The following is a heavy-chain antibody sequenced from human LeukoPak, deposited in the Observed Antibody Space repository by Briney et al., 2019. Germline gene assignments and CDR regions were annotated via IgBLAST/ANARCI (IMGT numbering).Heavy chain of an antibody. Sequence: PSETLSLTCNVSGYSITSGYYWGWIRPPPGKGLEWIGSMYHSGNPQYNPSLKSRVTISVDTSKNQFSLKLSSVTAADTAVYYCARGSRMAVGVKNGYYDYWGQGTLVTVSS. CDR3: ARGSRMAVGVKNGYYDY. D-gene: IGHD3-22*01. J-gene: IGHJ4*02. CDR2: MYHSGNP. V-gene: IGHV4-38-2*02. CDR1: GYSITSGYY.